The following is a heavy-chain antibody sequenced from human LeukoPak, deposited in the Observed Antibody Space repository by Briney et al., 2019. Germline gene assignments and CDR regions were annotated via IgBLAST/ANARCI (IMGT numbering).Heavy chain of an antibody. D-gene: IGHD1-14*01. CDR2: IRYDGSNK. CDR3: AKDPYGEMGTRGNLMGAFDI. V-gene: IGHV3-30*02. J-gene: IGHJ3*02. CDR1: GFTFSSYG. Sequence: GGSLRLSCAASGFTFSSYGMHWVRQAPGKGLEWVAFIRYDGSNKYYADSVKGRFTISRDNSKNTLYLQMNSLRAEDTAVYYCAKDPYGEMGTRGNLMGAFDIWGQGTMVTVSS.